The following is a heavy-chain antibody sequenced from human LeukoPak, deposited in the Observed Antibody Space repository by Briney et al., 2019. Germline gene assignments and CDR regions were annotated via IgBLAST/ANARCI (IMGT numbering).Heavy chain of an antibody. CDR1: GFTFDDYG. V-gene: IGHV3-20*04. Sequence: PGGSLRLSCAASGFTFDDYGMNWVRQAPGKGLEWVSGINWNGGSTGYGDSVKGRFTISRGNAKNSLYLQMNSLRAEDSALYYCARDGGRVGDYFQHWGQGTLVTVSS. CDR2: INWNGGST. D-gene: IGHD1-26*01. J-gene: IGHJ1*01. CDR3: ARDGGRVGDYFQH.